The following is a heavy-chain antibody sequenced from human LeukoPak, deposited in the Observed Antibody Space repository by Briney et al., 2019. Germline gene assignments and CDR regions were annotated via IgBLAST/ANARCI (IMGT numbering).Heavy chain of an antibody. CDR2: ISFDGTNK. CDR1: ALTFSNSR. CDR3: AKERTGGYPPY. V-gene: IGHV3-30*18. Sequence: GQSLTPSCAATALTFSNSRMHWVRQAPAKELEWVAVISFDGTNKYYADSVKGRFTISRDNSKNTLYLQMNSLRAEDTAVYYCAKERTGGYPPYWGQGTLVTVSS. J-gene: IGHJ4*02. D-gene: IGHD5-18*01.